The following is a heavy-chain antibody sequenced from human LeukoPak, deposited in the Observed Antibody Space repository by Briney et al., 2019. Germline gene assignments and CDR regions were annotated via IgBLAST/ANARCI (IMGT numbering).Heavy chain of an antibody. Sequence: SETLSLTCTVSGGSISSYYWSWIRQPPGKGLEWIGYIYYSGSTNYNPSLKSRVTISVDTPKNQFSLKLSSVTAADTAVYYCARATVLRFFDYWGQGTLVTVSS. D-gene: IGHD3-3*01. CDR3: ARATVLRFFDY. CDR2: IYYSGST. J-gene: IGHJ4*02. V-gene: IGHV4-59*01. CDR1: GGSISSYY.